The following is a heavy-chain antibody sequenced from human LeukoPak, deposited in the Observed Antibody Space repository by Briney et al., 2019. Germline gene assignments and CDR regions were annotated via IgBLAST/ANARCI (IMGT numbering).Heavy chain of an antibody. V-gene: IGHV1-69*04. CDR1: GGTFSSYA. CDR2: IIPILGIA. CDR3: ARHQMYYYDSSGYEAWFDP. J-gene: IGHJ5*02. D-gene: IGHD3-22*01. Sequence: SVTVSFKASGGTFSSYAISWVRQAPGQGLEWMGRIIPILGIANYAQKFQGRVTITADKSTSTAYMELSSLRSEDTAVYYCARHQMYYYDSSGYEAWFDPWGQGTLVTVSS.